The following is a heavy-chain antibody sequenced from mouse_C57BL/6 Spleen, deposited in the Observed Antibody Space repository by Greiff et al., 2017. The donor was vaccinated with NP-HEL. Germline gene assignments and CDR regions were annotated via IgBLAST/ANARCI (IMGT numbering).Heavy chain of an antibody. V-gene: IGHV1-50*01. CDR1: GYTFTSYW. J-gene: IGHJ2*01. CDR2: IDPSDSYT. CDR3: ALITTVVSYYFDD. D-gene: IGHD1-1*01. Sequence: QVQLQQPGAELVKPGASVKLSCKASGYTFTSYWMPWVQQRPGQGLEWIGEIDPSDSYTNYNQKFKGKATLTVDTSSSTAYMQLSSLTSEDSAVYYCALITTVVSYYFDDWGRGTTLTVSS.